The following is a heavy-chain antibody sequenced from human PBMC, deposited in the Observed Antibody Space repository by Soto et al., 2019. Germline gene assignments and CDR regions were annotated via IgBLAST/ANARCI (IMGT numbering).Heavy chain of an antibody. CDR3: ARHYYDAFDM. Sequence: LSLSCAASGFTFSSYWMHWVRQAPGKGLVWVSRVNSDGSSTSYADSVKGRLTISRDNAKNTLYLQMNSLRAEDTAVYYCARHYYDAFDMWGQGTMVTVSS. CDR2: VNSDGSST. D-gene: IGHD3-10*01. J-gene: IGHJ3*02. CDR1: GFTFSSYW. V-gene: IGHV3-74*01.